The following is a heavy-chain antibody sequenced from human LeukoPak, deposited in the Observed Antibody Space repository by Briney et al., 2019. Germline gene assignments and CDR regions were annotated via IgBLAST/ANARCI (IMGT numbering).Heavy chain of an antibody. V-gene: IGHV4-34*01. J-gene: IGHJ6*03. CDR1: GGSFSGYF. CDR3: ARVDTAMVRSVGPRPNYYYYYYMDV. D-gene: IGHD5-18*01. CDR2: INHSGST. Sequence: TSETLSLTCAVYGGSFSGYFWSWIRQPPGKGLEWTGEINHSGSTNYNPSLKSRVTISVDTSKNQFSLKLSSVTAADTAVYYCARVDTAMVRSVGPRPNYYYYYYMDVWGKGTTVTISS.